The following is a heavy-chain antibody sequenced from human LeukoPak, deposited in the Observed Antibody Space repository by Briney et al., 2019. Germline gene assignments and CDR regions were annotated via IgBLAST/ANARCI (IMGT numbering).Heavy chain of an antibody. V-gene: IGHV3-21*01. CDR1: GFTFSSYS. J-gene: IGHJ4*02. D-gene: IGHD3-3*01. Sequence: GGSLRLSCAASGFTFSSYSMTWVRQAPGKGLEWVSSISSSSSYIYYADSVKGRFTISRDNAKNSLYLQMNSLRAEDTAVYYCARDEVEWLFDYWGQGTLVTVSS. CDR3: ARDEVEWLFDY. CDR2: ISSSSSYI.